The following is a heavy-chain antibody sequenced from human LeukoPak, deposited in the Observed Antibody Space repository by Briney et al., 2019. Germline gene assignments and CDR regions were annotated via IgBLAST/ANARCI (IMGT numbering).Heavy chain of an antibody. Sequence: PGGSLRLSCAASGFTFTNYAMAWVRQAPGKGLELVSVIGDSGGTTKDTDSVKGRFTISRDNSKNTVYLQMKFLRAEDAAVYYCAREKTSVGGFDYWGQGTLVTVSS. V-gene: IGHV3-23*01. CDR2: IGDSGGTT. J-gene: IGHJ4*02. CDR1: GFTFTNYA. D-gene: IGHD1-26*01. CDR3: AREKTSVGGFDY.